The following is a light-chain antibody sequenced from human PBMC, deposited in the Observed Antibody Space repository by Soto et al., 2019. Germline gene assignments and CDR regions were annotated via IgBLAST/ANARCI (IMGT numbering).Light chain of an antibody. Sequence: QSVLTQPPSASGSPGQSVTISCTGTSSDVGGYNYVSWYQHHPGKAPKVMIYEVSKRPSGVPDRFSGSKSGNTASLTVSGLQAEDEADYYCSSYAGSNNLVVFGTGTKLTVL. CDR2: EVS. J-gene: IGLJ1*01. CDR1: SSDVGGYNY. CDR3: SSYAGSNNLVV. V-gene: IGLV2-8*01.